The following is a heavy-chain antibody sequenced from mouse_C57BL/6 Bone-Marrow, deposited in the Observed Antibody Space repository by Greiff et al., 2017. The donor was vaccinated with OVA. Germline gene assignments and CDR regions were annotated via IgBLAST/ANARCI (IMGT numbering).Heavy chain of an antibody. CDR2: INPGSGGT. V-gene: IGHV1-54*01. CDR1: GYAFTNYL. Sequence: QVQLQQSGAELVRPGTSVKVSCKASGYAFTNYLIEWVKQRPGQGLEWIGVINPGSGGTNYNEKFKGKATLTADKSSSTAYMQLSSLTSEDSAVYYCAIGDYGNLAWFAYWGQGTLVTVSA. D-gene: IGHD2-1*01. J-gene: IGHJ3*01. CDR3: AIGDYGNLAWFAY.